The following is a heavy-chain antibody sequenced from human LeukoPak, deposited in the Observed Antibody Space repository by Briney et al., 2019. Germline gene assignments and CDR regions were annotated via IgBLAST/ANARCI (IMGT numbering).Heavy chain of an antibody. CDR2: INHSGST. CDR3: ARLAVRVPAAVDY. Sequence: SETLSLTCAVYGGSFSGYYWSWIRQPPGKGLEWIGEINHSGSTNYNPSLKSRVTISVDTSKNQFSLKLSSVTAADTAVYYCARLAVRVPAAVDYWGQGTLVTVSS. J-gene: IGHJ4*02. D-gene: IGHD2-2*01. CDR1: GGSFSGYY. V-gene: IGHV4-34*01.